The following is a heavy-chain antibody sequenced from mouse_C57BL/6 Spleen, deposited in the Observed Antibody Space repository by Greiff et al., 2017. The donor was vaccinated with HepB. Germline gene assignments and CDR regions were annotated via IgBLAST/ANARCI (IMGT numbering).Heavy chain of an antibody. J-gene: IGHJ2*01. CDR2: IDPSDSYT. Sequence: VQLQQPGTELVKPGASVKLSCKASGYTFTSYWMHWVKQRPGQGLEWIGEIDPSDSYTNYNQKFKGKSTLTVDKSSSTAYMQLSSLTSEDSAVYYCARRKGYDPYYFDYWGQGTTLTVSS. CDR3: ARRKGYDPYYFDY. V-gene: IGHV1-69*01. CDR1: GYTFTSYW. D-gene: IGHD2-3*01.